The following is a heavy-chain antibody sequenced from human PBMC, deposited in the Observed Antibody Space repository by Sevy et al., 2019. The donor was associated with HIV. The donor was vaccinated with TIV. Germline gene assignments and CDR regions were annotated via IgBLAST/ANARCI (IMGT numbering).Heavy chain of an antibody. V-gene: IGHV4-39*01. J-gene: IGHJ3*02. CDR1: GGSISSSSYY. Sequence: SETLSLTCTVSGGSISSSSYYWGWIRQPPGKGLEWIGSIYYSGSTYYNPSLKSLVTIYVDTSKNQFSRKLSSVTAADTAVYYWSRRAPGSRGAFDIWGQGTMVTVSS. CDR3: SRRAPGSRGAFDI. CDR2: IYYSGST. D-gene: IGHD2-2*01.